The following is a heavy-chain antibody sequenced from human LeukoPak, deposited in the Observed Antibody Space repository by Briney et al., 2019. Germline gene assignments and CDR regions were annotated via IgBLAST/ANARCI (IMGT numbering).Heavy chain of an antibody. Sequence: ASVKVSCKASGYTFTGYYMHWVRQAPGQGLEWMGWINPNSGGTNYAQKFQGRVTMTRDTSISTAYMELCSLRSDDTAVYYCAHSGYDYGVTAYYFYGMDVWGQGTTVTVSS. V-gene: IGHV1-2*02. CDR3: AHSGYDYGVTAYYFYGMDV. J-gene: IGHJ6*02. D-gene: IGHD5-12*01. CDR2: INPNSGGT. CDR1: GYTFTGYY.